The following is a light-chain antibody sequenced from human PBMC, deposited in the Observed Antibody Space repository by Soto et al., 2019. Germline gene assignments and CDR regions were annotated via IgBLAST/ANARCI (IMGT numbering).Light chain of an antibody. Sequence: IVVTKSASALSVSPGERATLSCRASQSVGSNLAWYQQKPGQAPRLLIYGASSRATGIPDRFSGSGSGTDFTLTISSLEPEDFAVYYCQQYSNSLITFGQGTRLEIK. J-gene: IGKJ5*01. CDR1: QSVGSN. CDR3: QQYSNSLIT. V-gene: IGKV3D-15*01. CDR2: GAS.